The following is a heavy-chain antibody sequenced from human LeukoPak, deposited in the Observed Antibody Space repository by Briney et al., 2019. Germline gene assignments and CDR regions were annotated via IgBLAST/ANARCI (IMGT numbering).Heavy chain of an antibody. CDR3: ARVHHYAVGS. J-gene: IGHJ5*01. V-gene: IGHV4-31*03. CDR2: IYYSGST. Sequence: SETLSLTFMGTRGLMLSEPHVSVGIRQHPGKGLEWIGYIYYSGSTYYNPSLKSRLTILVDTSKKQFSLRLRDVTAADTAVYFCARVHHYAVGSWGQGTLVTVSS. D-gene: IGHD3-16*01. CDR1: RGLMLSEPHV.